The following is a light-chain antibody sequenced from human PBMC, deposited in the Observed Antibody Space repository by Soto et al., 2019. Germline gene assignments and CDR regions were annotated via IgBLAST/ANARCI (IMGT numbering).Light chain of an antibody. CDR1: QSISSY. Sequence: DIQMTQSPSSLSASVGDRVTITCRASQSISSYLNWYQQKPGKAPKLLIYAASSLQSGVPSRFSGSGLGTHFTLTISSLQPEDFATYYCQKSYSTPLTFGGGTKVAIK. CDR3: QKSYSTPLT. CDR2: AAS. V-gene: IGKV1-39*01. J-gene: IGKJ4*01.